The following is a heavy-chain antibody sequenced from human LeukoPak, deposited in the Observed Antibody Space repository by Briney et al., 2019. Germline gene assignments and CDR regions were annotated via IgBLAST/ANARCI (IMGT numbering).Heavy chain of an antibody. CDR3: ARAMGGSSSESDAFDI. Sequence: GGSLRLSCAASGFTFSSYSMNWVRQAPGKGLEWVSSISTSSSYIYYADSVKGRFTISIDNAKNSLYLQMNSLRAEDTALYYCARAMGGSSSESDAFDIWGQGTMVTVSS. V-gene: IGHV3-21*01. J-gene: IGHJ3*02. CDR1: GFTFSSYS. CDR2: ISTSSSYI. D-gene: IGHD6-6*01.